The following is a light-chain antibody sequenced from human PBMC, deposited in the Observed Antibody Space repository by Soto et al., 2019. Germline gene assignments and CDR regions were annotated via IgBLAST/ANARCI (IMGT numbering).Light chain of an antibody. CDR1: HSDIGAGYG. V-gene: IGLV1-40*01. CDR2: DTT. CDR3: SSFAGTNSFV. J-gene: IGLJ1*01. Sequence: QSVLTQPPSVTGAPGQRVTISCTGSHSDIGAGYGVHWYQQFPHSAPKLLIYDTTNRPSGVPDRFSGSRSGTSASLAITGLQAEDEADYYCSSFAGTNSFVFGTGTKLTVL.